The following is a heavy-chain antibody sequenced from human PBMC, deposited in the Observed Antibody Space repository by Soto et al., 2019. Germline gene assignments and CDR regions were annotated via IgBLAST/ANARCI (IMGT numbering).Heavy chain of an antibody. Sequence: QVQLVQSGAEVKKPGSSVKVSCKASGGTFSSYAISWVRQAPGQGLEWMGGSIPIFGTANYAQKFQGRVTITADESTSTAYMELSSLRSEDTAVYYCARCYYYDSSGYYPNWFDPWGQGTLVTVSS. D-gene: IGHD3-22*01. V-gene: IGHV1-69*12. CDR3: ARCYYYDSSGYYPNWFDP. J-gene: IGHJ5*02. CDR1: GGTFSSYA. CDR2: SIPIFGTA.